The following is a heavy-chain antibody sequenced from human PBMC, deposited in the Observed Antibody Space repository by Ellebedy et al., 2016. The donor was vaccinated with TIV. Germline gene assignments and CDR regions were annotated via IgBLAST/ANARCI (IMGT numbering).Heavy chain of an antibody. D-gene: IGHD6-13*01. Sequence: GESLKISCAASGFTFSSFGMHWVRQAPGKGLEWVAVIWYDGSNKYHADSVKGRFTISRDNSKNTLYLQMNSLRTEDTAVYYCARESLGYSVDYWGQGTLVSVSS. CDR1: GFTFSSFG. J-gene: IGHJ4*02. CDR3: ARESLGYSVDY. CDR2: IWYDGSNK. V-gene: IGHV3-33*01.